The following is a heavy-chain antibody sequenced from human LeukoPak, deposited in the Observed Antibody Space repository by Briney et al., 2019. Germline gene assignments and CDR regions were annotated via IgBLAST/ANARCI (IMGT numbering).Heavy chain of an antibody. V-gene: IGHV1-18*01. CDR2: ISAYNGNT. CDR1: GYTFTSYG. J-gene: IGHJ4*02. D-gene: IGHD3-22*01. CDR3: ATRITMIVV. Sequence: WASVKVSCKASGYTFTSYGISWVRQAPGQGLEWMGWISAYNGNTNYAQKLQGRFTMTRDTSTSTAYMELRSLRSDDTAVYYCATRITMIVVWGQGTLVTVFS.